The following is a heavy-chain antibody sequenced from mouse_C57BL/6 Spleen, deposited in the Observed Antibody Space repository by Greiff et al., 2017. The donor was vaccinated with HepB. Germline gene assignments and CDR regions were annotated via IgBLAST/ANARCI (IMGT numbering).Heavy chain of an antibody. V-gene: IGHV2-5*01. J-gene: IGHJ4*01. CDR2: IWRGGST. CDR3: AKKGGGLPEYYYAMDY. D-gene: IGHD2-2*01. Sequence: VQGVESGPGLVQPSQSLSITCTVSGFSLTSYGVHWVRQSPGKGLEWLGVIWRGGSTDYNAAFMSRLSITKDNSKSQVFFKMNSLQADDTAIYYCAKKGGGLPEYYYAMDYWGQGTSVTVSS. CDR1: GFSLTSYG.